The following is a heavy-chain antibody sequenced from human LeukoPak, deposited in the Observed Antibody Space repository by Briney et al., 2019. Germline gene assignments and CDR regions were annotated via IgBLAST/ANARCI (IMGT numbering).Heavy chain of an antibody. D-gene: IGHD3-9*01. Sequence: AGGSLRLSCAAPGFTFDDYAMSWVRQGPGKGLERDPGISWIGSSTGHADSVKGRFTISRDNARNSLYLQMNSLRAEDTAFYYCARVLRHFDWSPFDYWGQGILVTVSS. V-gene: IGHV3-20*04. CDR1: GFTFDDYA. CDR2: ISWIGSST. J-gene: IGHJ4*02. CDR3: ARVLRHFDWSPFDY.